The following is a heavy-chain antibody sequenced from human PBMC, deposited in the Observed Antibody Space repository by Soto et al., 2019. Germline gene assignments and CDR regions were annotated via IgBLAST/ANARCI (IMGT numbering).Heavy chain of an antibody. J-gene: IGHJ5*02. Sequence: SQTLSLTCAISGDSVSSNSAAWNWIRQSPSRGLEWLGRTYYRSKWYNDYAVSVKSRITINPDTSKNQFSLQLNSVTPEDTAVYYCATAYCSGGSCGAGSNWFDPWGQGTLVTVSS. V-gene: IGHV6-1*01. D-gene: IGHD2-15*01. CDR3: ATAYCSGGSCGAGSNWFDP. CDR1: GDSVSSNSAA. CDR2: TYYRSKWYN.